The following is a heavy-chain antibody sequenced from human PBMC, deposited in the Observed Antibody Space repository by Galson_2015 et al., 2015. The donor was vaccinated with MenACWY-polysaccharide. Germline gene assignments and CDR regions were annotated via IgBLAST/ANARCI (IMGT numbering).Heavy chain of an antibody. CDR1: GGSLSGSY. Sequence: TVSGGSLSGSYWSWTRQPPGKGLEWIGYIYYSGSTNYNPSLKSRVTMSLDISKNQFSLKLSSVTAADTAVYYCARSGTSTSWLYYYYGMDVWGQGTTVTVSS. J-gene: IGHJ6*02. D-gene: IGHD2-2*01. CDR2: IYYSGST. CDR3: ARSGTSTSWLYYYYGMDV. V-gene: IGHV4-59*01.